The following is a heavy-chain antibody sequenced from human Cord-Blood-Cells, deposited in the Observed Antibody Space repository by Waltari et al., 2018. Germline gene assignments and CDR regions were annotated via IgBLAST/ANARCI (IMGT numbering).Heavy chain of an antibody. Sequence: EVQLVESGGGLIQPGGSLRLSCAASGFTVSSNYMSWVRQAPGKGLEWVSVIYRGGSTYYADSVKCRFTLSRDNSKNPLYLQMNSLRAEDTAVYYCARVKTMVRGVKGLDYWGQGTLVTVSS. CDR2: IYRGGST. CDR1: GFTVSSNY. CDR3: ARVKTMVRGVKGLDY. V-gene: IGHV3-53*01. J-gene: IGHJ4*02. D-gene: IGHD3-10*01.